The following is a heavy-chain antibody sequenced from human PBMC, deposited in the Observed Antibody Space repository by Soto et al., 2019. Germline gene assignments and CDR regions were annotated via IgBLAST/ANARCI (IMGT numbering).Heavy chain of an antibody. V-gene: IGHV3-30*18. D-gene: IGHD1-26*01. CDR3: AKSGGATTFDP. Sequence: GGSLRLSCAASGFTFSSYGMHWVRQAPGKGLEWVAVISYDGSNKYYADSVKGRFTISRDNSKNTLYLQMNSLRAEDTAVYYCAKSGGATTFDPWGQGTLVTVSS. CDR1: GFTFSSYG. CDR2: ISYDGSNK. J-gene: IGHJ5*02.